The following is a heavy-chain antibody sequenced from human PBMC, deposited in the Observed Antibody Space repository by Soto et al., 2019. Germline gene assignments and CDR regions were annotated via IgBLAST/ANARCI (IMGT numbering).Heavy chain of an antibody. CDR1: GFSLSTPGVN. Sequence: QITLKESGPILVKPTETLTLTCRFSGFSLSTPGVNVAWIRQPPGKALEWLALIYWNDDKRYNLFLKNRLTITTDTSKNHVVLTMTSMDPVDTATYYCAHGAMVVRVIKNYFDLWGPGALVTVSS. J-gene: IGHJ4*02. D-gene: IGHD2-8*01. CDR3: AHGAMVVRVIKNYFDL. CDR2: IYWNDDK. V-gene: IGHV2-5*01.